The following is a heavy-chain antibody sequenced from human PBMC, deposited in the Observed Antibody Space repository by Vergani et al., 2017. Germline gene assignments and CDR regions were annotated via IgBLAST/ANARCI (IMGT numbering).Heavy chain of an antibody. D-gene: IGHD2-15*01. V-gene: IGHV3-9*01. CDR1: GFKFGDYA. CDR3: VRDLDCSPINCYHGFDP. CDR2: ISWNSGRT. J-gene: IGHJ5*02. Sequence: EVQLVESGGGMVQPGRSLRLSCGASGFKFGDYAMHWVRQAPGKGLEWVSGISWNSGRTDYADSVKGRFIISRDNAKKPLSLIMNSLRPEDTALYYCVRDLDCSPINCYHGFDPWGQGTLVTVSS.